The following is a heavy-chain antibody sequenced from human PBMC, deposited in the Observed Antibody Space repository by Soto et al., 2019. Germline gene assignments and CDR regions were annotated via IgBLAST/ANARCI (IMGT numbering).Heavy chain of an antibody. V-gene: IGHV1-8*01. CDR1: GYTFTSYD. Sequence: QVQLVQSGAEVKKPGASVKVSCKASGYTFTSYDINWVRQATGQGLEWMGWMNPNSGNTGYAQKFQGRVTMTRNTSISTAYMGLSSLRSEDTAVYYCAREGLSGLVPAAMGGNWFDPWGQGTLVTVSS. CDR2: MNPNSGNT. CDR3: AREGLSGLVPAAMGGNWFDP. J-gene: IGHJ5*02. D-gene: IGHD2-2*01.